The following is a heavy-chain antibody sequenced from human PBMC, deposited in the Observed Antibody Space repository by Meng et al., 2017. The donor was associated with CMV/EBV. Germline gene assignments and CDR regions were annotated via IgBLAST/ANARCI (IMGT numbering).Heavy chain of an antibody. J-gene: IGHJ5*02. CDR2: INPSGGST. V-gene: IGHV1-46*01. CDR3: ARRGSGSYWGYNWFDP. CDR1: GYTFTSYY. Sequence: ASVKVSCKASGYTFTSYYMHWVRQAPGQGLEWMGIINPSGGSTSYAQKFQGRVTMTRDTSTSTVYMELSSLRSEDTAVYYCARRGSGSYWGYNWFDPWGQGTLVTVSS. D-gene: IGHD3-10*01.